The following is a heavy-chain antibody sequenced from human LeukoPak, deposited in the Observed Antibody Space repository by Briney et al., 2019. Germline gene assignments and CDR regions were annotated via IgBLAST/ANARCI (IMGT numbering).Heavy chain of an antibody. CDR2: IYPGDSDT. CDR1: GYTFTSYW. D-gene: IGHD5-18*01. CDR3: ARQGDTAMVPRPDY. V-gene: IGHV5-51*01. J-gene: IGHJ4*02. Sequence: GESLKISCKGSGYTFTSYWIGWVRQMPGKGLEWMGVIYPGDSDTRYSPSFQGQVTILADKSISTAYLQWSSLKASDTAMYYCARQGDTAMVPRPDYWGQGTLVTVSS.